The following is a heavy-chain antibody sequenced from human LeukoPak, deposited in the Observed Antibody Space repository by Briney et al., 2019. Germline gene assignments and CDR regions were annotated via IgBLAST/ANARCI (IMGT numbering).Heavy chain of an antibody. Sequence: SETLSLTCTVSGGSISSSSYYWGWIRQPPGKGLEWIGSIYYSGSTYYNPSLKSRVTISVDTSKNQFSLKLSSVTAADTAVYYCARGGEWELLDFDYWGQGTLVTVSS. CDR3: ARGGEWELLDFDY. V-gene: IGHV4-39*07. J-gene: IGHJ4*02. CDR2: IYYSGST. D-gene: IGHD1-26*01. CDR1: GGSISSSSYY.